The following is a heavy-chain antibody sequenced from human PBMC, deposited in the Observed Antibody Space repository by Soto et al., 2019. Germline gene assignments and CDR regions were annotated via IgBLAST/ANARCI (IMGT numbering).Heavy chain of an antibody. D-gene: IGHD1-26*01. CDR3: ARDLGGNNWFGP. J-gene: IGHJ5*02. V-gene: IGHV1-18*04. CDR2: ISAYNGNT. CDR1: GYTFTSYG. Sequence: QVQLVQSGAEVKKPGASVKVSCKASGYTFTSYGISWVRQAPGQGLEWMGWISAYNGNTNYAQKLQGRVTMTTDTSTGTAYMELRGLRSDGTAVYFCARDLGGNNWFGPLGQGTLGTVSS.